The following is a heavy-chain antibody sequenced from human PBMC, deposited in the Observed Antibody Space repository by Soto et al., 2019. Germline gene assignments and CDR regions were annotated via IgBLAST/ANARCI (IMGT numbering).Heavy chain of an antibody. D-gene: IGHD4-17*01. CDR3: ATGHGDYDPEGGYYYYGMDV. Sequence: SQTLSLTCAISGDSVSSNSAAWNWIRQSPSRGLEWLGRTYYRSKWYNDYAVSVKSRITINPDTSKNQFSLQLNSVTPEDTAVYYCATGHGDYDPEGGYYYYGMDVWGQGTTVTVSS. V-gene: IGHV6-1*01. J-gene: IGHJ6*02. CDR1: GDSVSSNSAA. CDR2: TYYRSKWYN.